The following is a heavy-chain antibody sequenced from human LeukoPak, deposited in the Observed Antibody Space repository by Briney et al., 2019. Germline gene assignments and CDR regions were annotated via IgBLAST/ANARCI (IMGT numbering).Heavy chain of an antibody. CDR3: ARDLKFSPYYFDY. V-gene: IGHV1-18*04. Sequence: ASVKVSCKASGYTFTSYGISWVRQAPGQGLEWMGWISGYNGNTNYAQKVQGRVTMTTDTSTSAAYMELRSLRSDDTAIYYCARDLKFSPYYFDYWGQGTLVTVPS. CDR1: GYTFTSYG. D-gene: IGHD3-9*01. CDR2: ISGYNGNT. J-gene: IGHJ4*02.